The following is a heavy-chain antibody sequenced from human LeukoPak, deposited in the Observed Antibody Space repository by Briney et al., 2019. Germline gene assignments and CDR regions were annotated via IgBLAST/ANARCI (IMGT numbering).Heavy chain of an antibody. Sequence: ASVKVSCKASGYTFTDYYIHWVRQAPGQGLEWMAWMNPNSGGTSYAQKFQGRVTLTRDTSISTAYMELSRLRFDDTAVYYCARNKEGKSLDYWGQGTLVTVSS. CDR3: ARNKEGKSLDY. V-gene: IGHV1-2*02. CDR2: MNPNSGGT. J-gene: IGHJ4*02. CDR1: GYTFTDYY.